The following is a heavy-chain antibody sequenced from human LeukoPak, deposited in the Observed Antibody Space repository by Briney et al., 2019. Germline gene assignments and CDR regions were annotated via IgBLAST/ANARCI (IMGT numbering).Heavy chain of an antibody. Sequence: SETLSLTCTVSGGSISSSSYYWGWIRQPPGKGLEWIGSIYYSGSTYYNPSLKSRVTMSVDTSKKQFSLKLSSVTAADTAVYYCARHAVEAASRWFDPSGQGTLVTVSS. D-gene: IGHD1-1*01. J-gene: IGHJ5*02. CDR3: ARHAVEAASRWFDP. V-gene: IGHV4-39*01. CDR1: GGSISSSSYY. CDR2: IYYSGST.